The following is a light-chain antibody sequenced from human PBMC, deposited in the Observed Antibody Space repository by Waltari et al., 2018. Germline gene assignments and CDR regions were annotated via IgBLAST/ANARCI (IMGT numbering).Light chain of an antibody. Sequence: EIVLTQSPGTLSLSPGQTATLSCRASQSVGRTLAWYQQKSGRAPSLLIYGASIRATGIPDRFSGSESGTDFSLTIREVEPEDFAVYHCQHYLRLPVTFGQGTKVEI. J-gene: IGKJ1*01. CDR1: QSVGRT. V-gene: IGKV3-20*01. CDR3: QHYLRLPVT. CDR2: GAS.